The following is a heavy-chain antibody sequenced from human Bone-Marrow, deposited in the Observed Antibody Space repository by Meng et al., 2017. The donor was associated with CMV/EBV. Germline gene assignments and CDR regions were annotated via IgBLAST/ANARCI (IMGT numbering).Heavy chain of an antibody. J-gene: IGHJ6*02. D-gene: IGHD2-15*01. CDR2: INHSGST. Sequence: SETLSLTCAVYGGSFSGYYWSWIRQPPGKGLEWIGEINHSGSTNYNPSLKSRVTISVDTSKNQFSLKLSSVTAADTAVYYCARYCSGGSCYRYYYGMDVWGQGTTVTVSS. V-gene: IGHV4-34*01. CDR3: ARYCSGGSCYRYYYGMDV. CDR1: GGSFSGYY.